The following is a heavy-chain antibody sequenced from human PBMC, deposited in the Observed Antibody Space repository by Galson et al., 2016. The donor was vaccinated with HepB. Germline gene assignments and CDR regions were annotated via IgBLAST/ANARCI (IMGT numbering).Heavy chain of an antibody. CDR3: AIVGNVLLWFGATDV. Sequence: SLRLSCAASGFTFSSYSMNWVRQAPGKGLEWVSYISSSSSIIYYADPVKGRFTISRDNAKNSLYLQMNSLRDEDTAVDYCAIVGNVLLWFGATDVWGQGTTVTVSS. D-gene: IGHD3-10*01. CDR2: ISSSSSII. CDR1: GFTFSSYS. V-gene: IGHV3-48*02. J-gene: IGHJ6*02.